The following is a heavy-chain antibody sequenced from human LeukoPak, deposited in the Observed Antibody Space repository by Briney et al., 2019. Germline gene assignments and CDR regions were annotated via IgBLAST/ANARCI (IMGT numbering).Heavy chain of an antibody. V-gene: IGHV4-59*12. D-gene: IGHD5-18*01. Sequence: PSETLSLTXTVSGGSISSYFWSWIRQPPGKGLEWIGYIYYSGSIYYNPSLKSRVTISVDASKNQFSLKLSYVTAADTAVYYCARDSGYSYGHDAFDIWGQGTMVTVSS. J-gene: IGHJ3*02. CDR3: ARDSGYSYGHDAFDI. CDR1: GGSISSYF. CDR2: IYYSGSI.